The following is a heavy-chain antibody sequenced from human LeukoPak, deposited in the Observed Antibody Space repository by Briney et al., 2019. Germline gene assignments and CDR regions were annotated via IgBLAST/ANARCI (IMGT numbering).Heavy chain of an antibody. Sequence: SRTLSLTCAISGDSVSSNSVAWDWIRQSPSRGLEWLGRTYYRSKWYSDNAVSVKSRITTNPDTSKNQFSLQLNSVTPEDTAVYYCARDKSGAFDIWGQGTMVTVSS. CDR1: GDSVSSNSVA. V-gene: IGHV6-1*01. CDR3: ARDKSGAFDI. D-gene: IGHD5-12*01. J-gene: IGHJ3*02. CDR2: TYYRSKWYS.